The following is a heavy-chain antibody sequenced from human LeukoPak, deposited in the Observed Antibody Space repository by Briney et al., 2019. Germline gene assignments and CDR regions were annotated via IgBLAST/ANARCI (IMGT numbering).Heavy chain of an antibody. D-gene: IGHD3-22*01. CDR2: IYYSGST. J-gene: IGHJ4*02. V-gene: IGHV4-31*03. Sequence: SETLSLTCTVSGGSISSGGYYWSWIRQHPGKGLEWIGYIYYSGSTYYNPSLKSRVTISVDTSKNQFSLKLSPVTAADTAVYYCARHYMDSSRNGIFDSWGQGTLVTVSS. CDR3: ARHYMDSSRNGIFDS. CDR1: GGSISSGGYY.